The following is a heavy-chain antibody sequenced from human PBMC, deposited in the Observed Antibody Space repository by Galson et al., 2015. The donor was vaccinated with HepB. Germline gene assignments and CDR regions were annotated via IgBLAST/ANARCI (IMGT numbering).Heavy chain of an antibody. D-gene: IGHD6-19*01. V-gene: IGHV4-38-2*02. CDR2: IYDTGPGNT. J-gene: IGHJ2*01. CDR3: ARQPYTSGWLYWYFDL. CDR1: GLPITSGYH. Sequence: SETLSLTCTVSGLPITSGYHWAWLRQPPGKGLEWIGSIYDTGPGNTEYTPSLRSRVTISVDTSKNQFSLRLSSVTAADTAVYYCARQPYTSGWLYWYFDLWGRGTLVTVSS.